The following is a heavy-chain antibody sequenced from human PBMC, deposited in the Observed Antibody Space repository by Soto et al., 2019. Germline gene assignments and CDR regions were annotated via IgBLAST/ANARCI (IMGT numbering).Heavy chain of an antibody. Sequence: QPGGSLRLSCAASGFTFSSYGMHWVRQAPGKGLEWVAVIWYDGSNKYYADSVKGRFTISRDNSKNTLYLQMNSLRAEDTAVYYCARTTVSVDIVATPASETNYYFDYWGQGTLVTVSS. CDR2: IWYDGSNK. V-gene: IGHV3-33*01. CDR1: GFTFSSYG. D-gene: IGHD5-12*01. CDR3: ARTTVSVDIVATPASETNYYFDY. J-gene: IGHJ4*02.